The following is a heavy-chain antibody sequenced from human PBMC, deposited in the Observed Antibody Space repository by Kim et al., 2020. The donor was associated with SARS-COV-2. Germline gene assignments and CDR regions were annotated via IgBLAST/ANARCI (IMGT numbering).Heavy chain of an antibody. CDR3: ARAGLLPVGPFDY. CDR1: GFTFSDYY. CDR2: ISSSGSTI. J-gene: IGHJ4*02. V-gene: IGHV3-11*04. Sequence: GGSLRLSCAASGFTFSDYYMSWIRQAPGKGLEWVSYISSSGSTIYYADSVQGRFTISRNNAKNSLYLQMNSLRAEDTAVYYCARAGLLPVGPFDYWGQGTLVTVSS. D-gene: IGHD1-26*01.